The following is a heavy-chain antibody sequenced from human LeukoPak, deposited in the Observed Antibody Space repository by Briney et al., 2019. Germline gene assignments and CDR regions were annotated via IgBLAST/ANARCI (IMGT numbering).Heavy chain of an antibody. V-gene: IGHV3-7*04. Sequence: GGSLRLSCAASGFTFSNYWMSWVRQAPGKGLEWVANIRQDGNEKYYVDSVKGRFTISRDNAENSLYLQMSSLRGEDTAVYYCARGPRYFDLWGRGTLVTVSS. J-gene: IGHJ2*01. CDR1: GFTFSNYW. CDR2: IRQDGNEK. CDR3: ARGPRYFDL.